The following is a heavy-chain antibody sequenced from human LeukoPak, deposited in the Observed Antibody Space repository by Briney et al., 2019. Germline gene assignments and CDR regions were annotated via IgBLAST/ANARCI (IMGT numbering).Heavy chain of an antibody. V-gene: IGHV3-72*01. CDR1: GFTLSDHY. Sequence: GGSLRLSCAASGFTLSDHYMDWVRQAPGKGLEWVGRTRNKANSYTTEYAASVKGRFTISRDDSKNSLYLQMNSLRTEDTAVYYCARTPEYSSSFQPNFDYWGQGTLVTVSS. J-gene: IGHJ4*02. D-gene: IGHD6-13*01. CDR3: ARTPEYSSSFQPNFDY. CDR2: TRNKANSYTT.